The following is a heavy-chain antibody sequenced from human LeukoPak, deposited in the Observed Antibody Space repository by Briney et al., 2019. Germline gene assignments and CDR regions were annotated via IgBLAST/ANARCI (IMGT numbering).Heavy chain of an antibody. CDR1: GGTFSSYA. Sequence: SVKVSCKASGGTFSSYAISWVRQAPGQGLEWMGGIIPIFGTANYAQKFQGRVTITTDESTSTAYMELSSLRSEDTAVYYCAREMATRLHAFDIWGQGTMVTVSS. CDR3: AREMATRLHAFDI. D-gene: IGHD5-24*01. CDR2: IIPIFGTA. J-gene: IGHJ3*02. V-gene: IGHV1-69*05.